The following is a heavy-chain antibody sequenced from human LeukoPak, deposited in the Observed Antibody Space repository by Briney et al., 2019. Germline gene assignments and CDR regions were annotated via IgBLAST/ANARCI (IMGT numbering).Heavy chain of an antibody. D-gene: IGHD5-24*01. CDR3: TRVGYIDEGIDY. CDR1: GFTFRSYW. Sequence: GGSLRLSCAASGFTFRSYWMSWVRQAPGKGLEWVANIKQDGSKKSYVDSVKGRFTISRDSAKNSLYLQMNSLRAEDTAIYYCTRVGYIDEGIDYWGQGTLVTVSS. J-gene: IGHJ4*02. V-gene: IGHV3-7*04. CDR2: IKQDGSKK.